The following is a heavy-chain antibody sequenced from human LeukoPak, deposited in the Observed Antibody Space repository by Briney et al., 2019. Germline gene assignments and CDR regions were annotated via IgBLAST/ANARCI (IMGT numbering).Heavy chain of an antibody. D-gene: IGHD3-16*02. V-gene: IGHV4-34*01. CDR1: GGSFSGYY. CDR3: ASGGDRDYMDV. J-gene: IGHJ6*03. CDR2: INPSGST. Sequence: PSETLSLTCAVSGGSFSGYYWSWIRQPPGKGLEWIGEINPSGSTNYNPSLKSRVTISVDTSKNQFSLKLSSVTAADTAVYYCASGGDRDYMDVWGKGTTVTVSS.